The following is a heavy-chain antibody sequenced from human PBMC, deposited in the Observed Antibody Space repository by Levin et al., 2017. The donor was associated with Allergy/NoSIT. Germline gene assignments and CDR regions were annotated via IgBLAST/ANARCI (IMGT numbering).Heavy chain of an antibody. CDR2: ISYSGST. Sequence: PSETLSLTCTVSGGSISTTGYSWGWIRQPPGKGLEWIATISYSGSTYYNPSLKSRVTISVDTSKNQFSLKLSSVTAADTAVYYCARRTSSSYSDSWGQGTLVTVSS. J-gene: IGHJ4*02. CDR1: GGSISTTGYS. CDR3: ARRTSSSYSDS. V-gene: IGHV4-39*01. D-gene: IGHD3-3*01.